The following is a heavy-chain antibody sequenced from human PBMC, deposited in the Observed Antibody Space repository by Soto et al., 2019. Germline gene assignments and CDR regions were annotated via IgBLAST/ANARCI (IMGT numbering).Heavy chain of an antibody. Sequence: ASVKVSCKASGYTFTGYYMHWVRQAPGQGLEWMGWINPNSGGTNYAQKFQGWVTMTRDTSISTAYMELSRLRSDDTAVYYCARGGSIVGATRRFDYWGQGTLVTVSS. D-gene: IGHD1-26*01. V-gene: IGHV1-2*04. J-gene: IGHJ4*02. CDR1: GYTFTGYY. CDR3: ARGGSIVGATRRFDY. CDR2: INPNSGGT.